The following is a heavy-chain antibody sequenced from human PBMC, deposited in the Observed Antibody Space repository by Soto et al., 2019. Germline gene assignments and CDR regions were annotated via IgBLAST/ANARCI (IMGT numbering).Heavy chain of an antibody. CDR1: GYTFTTYW. J-gene: IGHJ6*02. V-gene: IGHV5-10-1*01. CDR3: ASQTPPEYYYDSSGYYGMDV. Sequence: GESLKISCNGSGYTFTTYWISWVRQMPWKGLEWMGRIDPSDSYTNYSPSFQGHVTISADKSISTAYLQWSSLKASDTAMYYCASQTPPEYYYDSSGYYGMDVWGQGTTVTVSS. D-gene: IGHD3-22*01. CDR2: IDPSDSYT.